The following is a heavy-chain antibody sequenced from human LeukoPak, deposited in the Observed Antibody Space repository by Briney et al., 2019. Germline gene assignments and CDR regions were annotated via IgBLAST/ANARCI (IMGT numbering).Heavy chain of an antibody. CDR3: ARGEAYSSGWYPPSHFDY. CDR1: GFTLSINY. Sequence: GGSPRLSCVVSGFTLSINYMSWVRQAPGKGLEWVSLISGGDTKYYADSVKGRFTISRDTSKNTVYLQMNSLRAEDTAVYYCARGEAYSSGWYPPSHFDYWGQGNMVTVSS. J-gene: IGHJ4*02. D-gene: IGHD6-19*01. CDR2: ISGGDTK. V-gene: IGHV3-66*01.